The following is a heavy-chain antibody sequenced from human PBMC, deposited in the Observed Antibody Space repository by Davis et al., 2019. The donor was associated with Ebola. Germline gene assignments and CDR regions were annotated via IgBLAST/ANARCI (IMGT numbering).Heavy chain of an antibody. CDR2: IYYSGTT. D-gene: IGHD3-22*01. CDR3: ASAIKYYYDSSGYYRAEYFQH. Sequence: MPSETLSLTCTVSGGFVTSYYWGWIRQPPGQGLEWIGSIYYSGTTSYNPSLKSRVTLLVDTPRNQFSLKLSSVTAADTAVYYCASAIKYYYDSSGYYRAEYFQHWGQGTLVTVSS. CDR1: GGFVTSYY. V-gene: IGHV4-39*07. J-gene: IGHJ1*01.